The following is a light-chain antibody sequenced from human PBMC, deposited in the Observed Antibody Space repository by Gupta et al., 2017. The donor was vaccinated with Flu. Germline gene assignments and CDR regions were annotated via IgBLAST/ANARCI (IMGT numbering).Light chain of an antibody. CDR3: SSYTTSSTPI. Sequence: SALTQPPSVSGPPGQSITISCTGTNSDVGGYNYVSWYQQHPGKAPKLKIYEVSNRPSGVSNRFSGSKSGNTASLTISGLQAEDEADYYCSSYTTSSTPIFGGGTKLTVL. V-gene: IGLV2-14*01. CDR2: EVS. J-gene: IGLJ2*01. CDR1: NSDVGGYNY.